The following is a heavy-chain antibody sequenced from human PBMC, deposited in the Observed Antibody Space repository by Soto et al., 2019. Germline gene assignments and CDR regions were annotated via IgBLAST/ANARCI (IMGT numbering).Heavy chain of an antibody. D-gene: IGHD3-22*01. CDR3: TTDPVTMIVVVPSSG. CDR2: IKSKTDGGTT. Sequence: SLRLSCAASGFTFSNAWMNWVRQAPGKGLEWVGRIKSKTDGGTTDYAAPVKGRFTISRDDSKNTLYLQMNSLKTEDTAVYYCTTDPVTMIVVVPSSGWGQGTLVTSPQ. CDR1: GFTFSNAW. V-gene: IGHV3-15*07. J-gene: IGHJ4*02.